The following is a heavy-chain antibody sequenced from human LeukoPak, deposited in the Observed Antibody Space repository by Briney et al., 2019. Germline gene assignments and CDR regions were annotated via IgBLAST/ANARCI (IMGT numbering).Heavy chain of an antibody. CDR2: IRYDGTNK. V-gene: IGHV3-30*02. J-gene: IGHJ6*03. D-gene: IGHD1-14*01. CDR1: GFTFSAYS. CDR3: AKDGPSRIPYYMDV. Sequence: GGSLRLSCAASGFTFSAYSMHWVRQAPAKGLEWVAFIRYDGTNKYYADAAKGRVTLSRDNYKNTLYLQMNSLKAEDTAVYYCAKDGPSRIPYYMDVWGKGTTVTISS.